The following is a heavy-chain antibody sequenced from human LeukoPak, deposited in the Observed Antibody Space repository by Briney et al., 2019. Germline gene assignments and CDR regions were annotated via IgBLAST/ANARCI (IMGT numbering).Heavy chain of an antibody. Sequence: GGSLRLSCAASGFTFDDYAMHWVRQAPGKGLEWVSSITSSSNYIYYADSVKGRFTISRDNAKNSLYLQVNSLRAEDTAVYYCARVSYSSGWHDYWGQGTLVTVSS. V-gene: IGHV3-21*06. J-gene: IGHJ4*02. D-gene: IGHD6-19*01. CDR1: GFTFDDYA. CDR3: ARVSYSSGWHDY. CDR2: ITSSSNYI.